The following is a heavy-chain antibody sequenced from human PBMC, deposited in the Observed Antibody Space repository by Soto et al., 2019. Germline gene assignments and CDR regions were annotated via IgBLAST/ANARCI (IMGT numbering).Heavy chain of an antibody. CDR3: ARDRSPLRNYYDSHYFDY. CDR2: INAGNGNT. D-gene: IGHD3-22*01. Sequence: ASVKVSCKASGGTFTSYAMHWVRQAPGQRLEWMGWINAGNGNTKYSQKFQGRVTITRDTSASTAYMELSSLRSEDTAVYYCARDRSPLRNYYDSHYFDYWGQGTLVTVSS. J-gene: IGHJ4*02. CDR1: GGTFTSYA. V-gene: IGHV1-3*01.